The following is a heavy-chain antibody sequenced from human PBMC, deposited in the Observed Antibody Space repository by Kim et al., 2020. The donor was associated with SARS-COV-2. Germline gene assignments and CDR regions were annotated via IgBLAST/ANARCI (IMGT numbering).Heavy chain of an antibody. CDR2: INPCDGNT. D-gene: IGHD3-22*01. V-gene: IGHV1-46*01. CDR3: ARDSYYDSSGHWDY. CDR1: GYTFTSYD. J-gene: IGHJ4*02. Sequence: ASVKVSCKASGYTFTSYDMHWVRQAPGQGLEWMGIINPCDGNTSYAQKIQGRVTMTRDTSTSTVYMELSSLRSEDTAVYYCARDSYYDSSGHWDYWGQGTLCTVSS.